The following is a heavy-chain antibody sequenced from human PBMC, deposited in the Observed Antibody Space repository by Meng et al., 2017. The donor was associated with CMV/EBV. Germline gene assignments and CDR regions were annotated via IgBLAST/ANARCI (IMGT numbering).Heavy chain of an antibody. CDR2: ISSSGSTI. CDR3: ARDKDSSSSYYYYYGMDV. Sequence: GGSLRLSCAASGFTFSNYAMSWVRQAPGKGLEWVSYISSSGSTIYYADSVKGRFTISRDNAKNSLYLQMNSLRAEDTAVYYCARDKDSSSSYYYYYGMDVWGQGTTVTVSS. V-gene: IGHV3-48*03. D-gene: IGHD6-6*01. CDR1: GFTFSNYA. J-gene: IGHJ6*02.